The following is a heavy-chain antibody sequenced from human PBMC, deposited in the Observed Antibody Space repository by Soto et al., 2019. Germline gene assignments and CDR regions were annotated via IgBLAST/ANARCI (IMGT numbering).Heavy chain of an antibody. CDR2: IYPSVSS. CDR3: AREKVGTTFFDN. V-gene: IGHV4-38-2*02. Sequence: SETLSLTCSVAGFTISRGYYWSWVRQPPGKGLEWIGSIYPSVSSYHNPSLETRVRLSIDTSKNQFTLNLTSVTAADTALYYCAREKVGTTFFDNWGQGIQVTVSS. CDR1: GFTISRGYY. J-gene: IGHJ4*02. D-gene: IGHD1-1*01.